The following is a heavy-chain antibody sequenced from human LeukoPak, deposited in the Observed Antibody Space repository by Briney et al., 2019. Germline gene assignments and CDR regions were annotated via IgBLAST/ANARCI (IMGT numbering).Heavy chain of an antibody. CDR3: ARSRGIPDAFDM. D-gene: IGHD2-21*01. CDR1: GGSISRYY. CDR2: KDYSGST. J-gene: IGHJ3*02. V-gene: IGHV4-59*01. Sequence: SETLSLTCTVSGGSISRYYWSWIRQPPGKGLEWIGYKDYSGSTNYNRSLKSRVTISVDTSKNQFSLKLSSVTAADTAVYYCARSRGIPDAFDMWGLGTMVTVSS.